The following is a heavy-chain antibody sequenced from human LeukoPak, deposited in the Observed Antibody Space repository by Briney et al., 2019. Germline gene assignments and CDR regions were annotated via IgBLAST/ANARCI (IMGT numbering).Heavy chain of an antibody. D-gene: IGHD3-10*01. J-gene: IGHJ6*03. CDR1: GGSISSSSYY. V-gene: IGHV4-39*07. Sequence: SETLSLTCTVCGGSISSSSYYWGWIRQPPGKGLEWIGSIYYSGSTYYNPSLKSRVTISVDTSKNQFSLKLSSVTAADTAVYYCAREMQDKSLQWIGELKKYYYYYMDVWGKGTTVIVSS. CDR2: IYYSGST. CDR3: AREMQDKSLQWIGELKKYYYYYMDV.